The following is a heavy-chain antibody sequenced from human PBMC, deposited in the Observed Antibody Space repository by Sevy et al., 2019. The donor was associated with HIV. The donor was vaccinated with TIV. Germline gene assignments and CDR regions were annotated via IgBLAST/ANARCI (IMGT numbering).Heavy chain of an antibody. D-gene: IGHD3-9*01. CDR2: ISGSGGST. V-gene: IGHV3-23*01. J-gene: IGHJ6*02. CDR1: GFTFSSYA. Sequence: GGSLRLSCAASGFTFSSYAMSWVRQAPGKGLEWVSAISGSGGSTYYADSVKGRFTISRDNSKNTLYLQMNSLRAEDTAVYYCAKDYGIFYYGMDVWGQWTTVTVSS. CDR3: AKDYGIFYYGMDV.